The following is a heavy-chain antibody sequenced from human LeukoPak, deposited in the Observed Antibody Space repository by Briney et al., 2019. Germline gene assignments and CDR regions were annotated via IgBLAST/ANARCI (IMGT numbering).Heavy chain of an antibody. CDR2: IWYDGSNK. Sequence: PGGSPRLSCAASGFAFSSYGMHWVRQAPGKGLEWVAVIWYDGSNKYYADSVKGRFTISRDNSKNTLYLQMSSLRAEDTAVYYCARDGLYDFWSGRLTNWFDPWGQGTLVTVSS. D-gene: IGHD3-3*01. CDR3: ARDGLYDFWSGRLTNWFDP. V-gene: IGHV3-33*01. J-gene: IGHJ5*02. CDR1: GFAFSSYG.